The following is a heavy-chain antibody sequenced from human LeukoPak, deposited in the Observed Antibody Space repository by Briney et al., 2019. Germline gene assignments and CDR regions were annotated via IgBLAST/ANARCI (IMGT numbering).Heavy chain of an antibody. CDR3: ARAYCGGDCAVGNY. J-gene: IGHJ4*02. D-gene: IGHD2-21*01. CDR2: INPDSGGT. V-gene: IGHV1-2*02. Sequence: GASVKVSCKASGYTFTDFYIHWVRQAPGQGLEWMAWINPDSGGTSHARKFQGRVTMTRYTSTNTVYMELSRLTSDDTAVYYCARAYCGGDCAVGNYWGQGTLVTVSS. CDR1: GYTFTDFY.